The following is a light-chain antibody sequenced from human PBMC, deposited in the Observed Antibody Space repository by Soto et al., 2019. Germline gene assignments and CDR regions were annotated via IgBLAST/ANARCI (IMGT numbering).Light chain of an antibody. CDR1: SSDVGGYDY. CDR2: DVT. Sequence: QSALTQPPSVSGSPGQSVTISCTGTSSDVGGYDYVSWYQQRPGKAPKLLIYDVTKRPSGVPDRFSGSKSGNTASLTISGLQAEDEADFYCCSYAGGSNVFGTGTKLTVL. CDR3: CSYAGGSNV. J-gene: IGLJ1*01. V-gene: IGLV2-11*01.